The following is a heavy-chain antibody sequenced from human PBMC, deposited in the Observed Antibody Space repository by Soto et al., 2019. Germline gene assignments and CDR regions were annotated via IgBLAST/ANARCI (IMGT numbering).Heavy chain of an antibody. V-gene: IGHV4-30-4*01. J-gene: IGHJ4*02. D-gene: IGHD3-22*01. CDR1: GGSISSGDYY. CDR3: ARATYYYDSSGYPTDGIDY. Sequence: QVQLQESGPGLVKPSQTLSLTCTVSGGSISSGDYYWSWIRQPPGKGLEWIGYIYYSGSTYYNPSLRSRVTISVDTSKNQFALKLSSVTAADTAVYYCARATYYYDSSGYPTDGIDYWGQGTLVTVSS. CDR2: IYYSGST.